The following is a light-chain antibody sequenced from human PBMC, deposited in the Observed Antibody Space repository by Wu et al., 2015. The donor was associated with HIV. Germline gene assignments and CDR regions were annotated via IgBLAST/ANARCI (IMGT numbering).Light chain of an antibody. J-gene: IGKJ1*01. CDR2: GAS. Sequence: EIVMTQSPATLSVSPGERATLSCRASQSVSSNLAWYQQKLGQAPRLLIYGASTRATGIPARISGSGSGTEFTLTISSTQSEDFAVYYCQQYNNWLSWTFGQGTKVEIK. CDR1: QSVSSN. V-gene: IGKV3-15*01. CDR3: QQYNNWLSWT.